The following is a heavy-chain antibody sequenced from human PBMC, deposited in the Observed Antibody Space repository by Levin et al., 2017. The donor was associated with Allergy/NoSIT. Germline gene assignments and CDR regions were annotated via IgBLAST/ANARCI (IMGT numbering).Heavy chain of an antibody. V-gene: IGHV4-59*01. J-gene: IGHJ4*02. CDR3: ARLSYYGSGSDFDY. Sequence: SETLSLTCTVSGGSISSYYWSWIRQPPGKGLEWIGYIYYNGSPNYNPSLKSRVTISVDTSKNQFSLKLSPVTAADTAVYYCARLSYYGSGSDFDYWGQGTLVTVSS. D-gene: IGHD3-10*01. CDR1: GGSISSYY. CDR2: IYYNGSP.